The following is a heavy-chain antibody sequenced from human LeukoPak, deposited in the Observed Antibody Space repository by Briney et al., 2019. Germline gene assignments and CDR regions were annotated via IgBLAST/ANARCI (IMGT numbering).Heavy chain of an antibody. CDR2: ISAYNGNT. D-gene: IGHD6-13*01. V-gene: IGHV1-18*04. CDR1: GYTFTSYG. CDR3: ARGPGIAAAGTN. Sequence: ASVKVSCKASGYTFTSYGISWVRQAPGQGLEWMGRISAYNGNTNYAQKLQGRVTMTTDTSASTAYMELSSLRSEDTAVYYCARGPGIAAAGTNWGQGTLVTVSS. J-gene: IGHJ4*02.